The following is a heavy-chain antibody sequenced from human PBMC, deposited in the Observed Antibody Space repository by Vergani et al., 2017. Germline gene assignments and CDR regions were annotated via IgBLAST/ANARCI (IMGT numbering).Heavy chain of an antibody. D-gene: IGHD3-22*01. V-gene: IGHV3-7*01. CDR2: IKQDGSEK. CDR3: ARDGSYYDSSGNDAFDI. Sequence: EVQLVESGGGLVQPGGSLRLSCAASGFTFSSYWMSWVRQAPGKGLEWVANIKQDGSEKYYVDSVKGRFTISRDNAKNSLYLQMNSLRAEDTAVYYCARDGSYYDSSGNDAFDIWGQGTMVTVSS. CDR1: GFTFSSYW. J-gene: IGHJ3*02.